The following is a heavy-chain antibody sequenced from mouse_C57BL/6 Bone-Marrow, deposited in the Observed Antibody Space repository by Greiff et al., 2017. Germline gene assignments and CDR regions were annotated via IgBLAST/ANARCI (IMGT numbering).Heavy chain of an antibody. J-gene: IGHJ1*03. Sequence: QVQLQQSGPELVKPGASVKISCKASGYAFSSSWMNWVKQRPGKGLEWIGRIYPGDGDTNSNGKFKGKATLTADKSSSTAYMQLSSLTSEDSAVYFCARRENYGYDVYFDVWGTGTTVTVSS. CDR2: IYPGDGDT. CDR3: ARRENYGYDVYFDV. CDR1: GYAFSSSW. V-gene: IGHV1-82*01. D-gene: IGHD2-2*01.